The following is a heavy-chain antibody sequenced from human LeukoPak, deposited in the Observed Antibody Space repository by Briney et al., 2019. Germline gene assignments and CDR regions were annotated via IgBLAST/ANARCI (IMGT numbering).Heavy chain of an antibody. Sequence: GGSLRLSCAASGFTFSSYAMSWVRQAPGKGLEWVSAISGSGGSTYYADSVKGRFTISRDNSKNTLYLQMNSLRAEDTAVYYCAKDGGYDILTGYTRFDPWGQGTLVTVSS. V-gene: IGHV3-23*01. D-gene: IGHD3-9*01. CDR1: GFTFSSYA. J-gene: IGHJ5*02. CDR3: AKDGGYDILTGYTRFDP. CDR2: ISGSGGST.